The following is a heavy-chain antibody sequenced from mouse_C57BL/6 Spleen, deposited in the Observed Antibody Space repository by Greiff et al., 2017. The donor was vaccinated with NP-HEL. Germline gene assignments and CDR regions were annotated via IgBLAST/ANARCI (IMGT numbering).Heavy chain of an antibody. D-gene: IGHD2-3*01. CDR1: GFTFSSYA. CDR2: ISSGGDYI. CDR3: TRDLGGYYVWFAY. V-gene: IGHV5-9-1*02. J-gene: IGHJ3*01. Sequence: EVKLVESGEGLVKPGGSLKLSCAASGFTFSSYAMSWVRQTPEKRLEWVAYISSGGDYIYYADTVKGRFTIFRDNARNTLYLQMGSLKSEDTAIYYCTRDLGGYYVWFAYWGQGTLVTVSA.